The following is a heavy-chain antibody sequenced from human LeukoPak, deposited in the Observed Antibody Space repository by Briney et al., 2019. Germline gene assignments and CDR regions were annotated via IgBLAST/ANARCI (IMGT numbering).Heavy chain of an antibody. Sequence: ASVKVSCKASGYTFTSYGISWVRQAPGQGLEWMGWNSAYNGNTNYAQKLQGRVTMTTDTSTSTAYMELRSLRSDDMAVYYCARDFQRRYFDWLFYGMDVWGQGTTVTVSS. V-gene: IGHV1-18*03. CDR1: GYTFTSYG. CDR2: NSAYNGNT. CDR3: ARDFQRRYFDWLFYGMDV. D-gene: IGHD3-9*01. J-gene: IGHJ6*02.